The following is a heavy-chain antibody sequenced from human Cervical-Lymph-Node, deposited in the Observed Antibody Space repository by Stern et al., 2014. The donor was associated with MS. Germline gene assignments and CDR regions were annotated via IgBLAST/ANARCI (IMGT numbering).Heavy chain of an antibody. CDR2: IYYTGTT. CDR1: GGSISPYY. Sequence: QVQLQESGPGLVKPSETLSLTCTVSGGSISPYYWSWIRQPPGPGLEWIGYIYYTGTTSYNPSLKSRVTVSVDTSKNQFSLKLSSVTAADTAVYYCARVETADHVEQDSSGPTQYYYWYFDLWGRGTLVTVSS. V-gene: IGHV4-59*01. J-gene: IGHJ2*01. CDR3: ARVETADHVEQDSSGPTQYYYWYFDL. D-gene: IGHD3-22*01.